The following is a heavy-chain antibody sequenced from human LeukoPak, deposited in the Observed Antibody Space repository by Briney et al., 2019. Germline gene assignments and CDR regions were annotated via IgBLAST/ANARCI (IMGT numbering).Heavy chain of an antibody. CDR3: VRGSPGYSSSWHAY. J-gene: IGHJ4*02. V-gene: IGHV3-74*01. D-gene: IGHD6-13*01. Sequence: GGSLRLSCAASGFMLSSTWMHWVRQAPGKGLVWVSRINSDATSTSYADSVRGRFTISRDDAKNTMYLQMSSLRAEDTAMYYCVRGSPGYSSSWHAYWGQGTLVTVSS. CDR2: INSDATST. CDR1: GFMLSSTW.